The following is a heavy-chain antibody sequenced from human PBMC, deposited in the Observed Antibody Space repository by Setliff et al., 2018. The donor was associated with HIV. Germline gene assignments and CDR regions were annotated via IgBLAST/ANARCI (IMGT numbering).Heavy chain of an antibody. CDR1: GYRFNTYG. Sequence: ASVKVSCKASGYRFNTYGISWVRQAPGQGLEWMGWISGYSDNTYYARSLQGRVTLTTDTSTNTAYMEMRTLRSDDTAVYYCVRGVTRDISGYYRDEYFQHWGQGTPVTVSS. CDR3: VRGVTRDISGYYRDEYFQH. D-gene: IGHD3-22*01. CDR2: ISGYSDNT. J-gene: IGHJ1*01. V-gene: IGHV1-18*01.